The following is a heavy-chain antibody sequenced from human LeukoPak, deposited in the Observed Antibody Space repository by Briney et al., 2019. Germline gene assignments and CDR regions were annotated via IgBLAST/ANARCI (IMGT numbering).Heavy chain of an antibody. CDR3: ATSDGSGSSTFPFDP. J-gene: IGHJ5*02. CDR2: ISTYNGNT. D-gene: IGHD3-10*01. CDR1: GYTFTSYG. Sequence: ASVKVSCKASGYTFTSYGISWVRQAPGQGLEWMGWISTYNGNTNYAQKLQDRVTMTTDTSTSTAYVELRGLRSDDTAVYYCATSDGSGSSTFPFDPWGQGTLVTVSS. V-gene: IGHV1-18*01.